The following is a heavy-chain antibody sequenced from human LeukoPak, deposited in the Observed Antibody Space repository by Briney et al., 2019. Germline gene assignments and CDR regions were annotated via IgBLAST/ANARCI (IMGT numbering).Heavy chain of an antibody. CDR2: IKEDESAK. J-gene: IGHJ4*02. D-gene: IGHD1-26*01. CDR1: GFTFRSYW. CDR3: ARDVGGSLAY. Sequence: PGGSLRLSCAASGFTFRSYWMAWVRQAPGKGLEWVANIKEDESAKHQADSVKGRFTISRDNAQNSVYLQMSSLRGEDTAVYYCARDVGGSLAYWGQGPLVTVSS. V-gene: IGHV3-7*01.